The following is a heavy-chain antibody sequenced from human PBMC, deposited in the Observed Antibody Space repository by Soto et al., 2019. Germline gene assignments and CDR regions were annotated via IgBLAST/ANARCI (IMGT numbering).Heavy chain of an antibody. CDR2: VYDSGDT. CDR3: VSSRAAIYGDAFDV. D-gene: IGHD3-10*01. V-gene: IGHV4-59*03. J-gene: IGHJ3*01. CDR1: GDSISSYF. Sequence: PSETLSLTCSVSGDSISSYFRNWIRQPPGKGLEWIGCVYDSGDTNYNPSLKSRVTISLSTSENQFSLRLTSVTAADTAVYYCVSSRAAIYGDAFDVWGQGTMVTVS.